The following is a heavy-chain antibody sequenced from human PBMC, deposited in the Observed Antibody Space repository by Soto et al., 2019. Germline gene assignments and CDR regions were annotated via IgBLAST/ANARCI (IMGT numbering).Heavy chain of an antibody. J-gene: IGHJ5*02. D-gene: IGHD2-15*01. V-gene: IGHV1-69*12. CDR3: AREVVVAATGWFDP. CDR2: IIPIFGTA. CDR1: GGTFSSYA. Sequence: QVQLVQSGAEVKKPGSSVKVSCKASGGTFSSYAISWVRQAPGQGLEWMGGIIPIFGTANYAQKFQGRVTSTADESTSTAYMELSSRRAEDTAVDYCAREVVVAATGWFDPWGQGTLVTVSS.